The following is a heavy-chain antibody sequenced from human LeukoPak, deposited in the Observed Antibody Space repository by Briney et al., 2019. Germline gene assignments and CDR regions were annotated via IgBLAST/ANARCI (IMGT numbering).Heavy chain of an antibody. CDR3: AKDRVVVITTGAFDI. V-gene: IGHV3-9*01. CDR2: ISWKSGGI. D-gene: IGHD3-22*01. Sequence: PGGSLRLSCAASGFTFDDYAMHWVRQAPGKGLEWVSGISWKSGGIVYADSLKGRFTISSNNAKNSLYPQMNSLRAEDTALYYCAKDRVVVITTGAFDIWGQGTMVTVPS. J-gene: IGHJ3*02. CDR1: GFTFDDYA.